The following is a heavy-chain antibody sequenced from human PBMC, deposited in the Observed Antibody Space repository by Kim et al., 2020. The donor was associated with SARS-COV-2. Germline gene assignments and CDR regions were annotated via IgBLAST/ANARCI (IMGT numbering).Heavy chain of an antibody. V-gene: IGHV3-43*01. D-gene: IGHD3-3*01. Sequence: GGSLRLSCAASGFTFDDYTMHWVRQAPGKGLEWVSLISWDGGSTYYADSVKGRFTISRDNSKNSLYLQMNSLRTEDTALYYCAKDIAYYDFWSGYYKFYYGMDVWGQGTTVTVSS. CDR3: AKDIAYYDFWSGYYKFYYGMDV. CDR1: GFTFDDYT. CDR2: ISWDGGST. J-gene: IGHJ6*02.